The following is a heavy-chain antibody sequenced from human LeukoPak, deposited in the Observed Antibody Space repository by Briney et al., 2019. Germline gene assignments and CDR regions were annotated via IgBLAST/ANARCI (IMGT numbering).Heavy chain of an antibody. J-gene: IGHJ6*03. D-gene: IGHD2-2*01. Sequence: GGSLRLSCAPSGFTFSSYWMSWVRQAPGKGLEWVANIKQDGSEKYYVDSVKGRFTISRDNAKNSLYLQMNSLRAEDTALYYCARDSNRYYYYMDVWGKGTTVTVSS. CDR1: GFTFSSYW. CDR2: IKQDGSEK. CDR3: ARDSNRYYYYMDV. V-gene: IGHV3-7*01.